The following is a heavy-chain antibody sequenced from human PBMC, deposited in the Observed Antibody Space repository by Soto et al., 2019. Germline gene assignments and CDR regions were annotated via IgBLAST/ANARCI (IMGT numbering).Heavy chain of an antibody. J-gene: IGHJ4*02. CDR1: GGSISSYY. Sequence: QVQLQESGPGLVKPSETLSLTCTVSGGSISSYYWSWIRQPPGKGLEWIGYIYYSGSTNYNPSLEIRVTISVDTSKTQCSLKLSSVTAADTAVYYCAREGAARAFDYWGQGTLVTVSS. CDR3: AREGAARAFDY. D-gene: IGHD2-15*01. V-gene: IGHV4-59*01. CDR2: IYYSGST.